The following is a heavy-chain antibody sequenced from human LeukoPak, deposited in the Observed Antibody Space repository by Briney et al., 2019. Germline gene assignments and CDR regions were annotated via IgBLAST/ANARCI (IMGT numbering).Heavy chain of an antibody. V-gene: IGHV4-39*01. CDR2: IYYSGST. CDR3: ASVRIQPRRIHQPSDY. Sequence: SETLSPTCTVSGASISSRSFYWGWLRQPPGNGLEWIGTIYYSGSTYYNPSLKRRGTISVHTSQNQFSLKLSSVTAADTAVYYCASVRIQPRRIHQPSDYWGQGTLVTVS. J-gene: IGHJ4*02. CDR1: GASISSRSFY. D-gene: IGHD5-18*01.